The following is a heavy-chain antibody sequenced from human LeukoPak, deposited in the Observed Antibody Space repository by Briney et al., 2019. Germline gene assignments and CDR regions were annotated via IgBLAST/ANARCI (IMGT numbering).Heavy chain of an antibody. Sequence: PGGSLRLSCVASGXPIADFAMHWVRQAPGKGLEWVSLISGDGVSTFYADSVKGRFSISRDNSTNSLYLEMNSLRTEDAAMYYCAKESGKFDYWGQGTLVAVSS. J-gene: IGHJ4*02. CDR2: ISGDGVST. CDR1: GXPIADFA. CDR3: AKESGKFDY. V-gene: IGHV3-43*02.